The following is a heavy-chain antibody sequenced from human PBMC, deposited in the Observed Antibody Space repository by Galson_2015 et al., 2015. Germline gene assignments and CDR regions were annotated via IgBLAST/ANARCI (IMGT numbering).Heavy chain of an antibody. J-gene: IGHJ4*02. CDR1: GFTFSSYW. CDR3: ARVVFSLADDYVWGSYRYDY. Sequence: SLRLSCAASGFTFSSYWMSWVRQAPGKGLEWVANIKQDGSEKYYVDSVKGRFTISRDNAKNSLYLQMNSLRAEDTAVYYCARVVFSLADDYVWGSYRYDYWGQGTLVTVSS. D-gene: IGHD3-16*02. V-gene: IGHV3-7*05. CDR2: IKQDGSEK.